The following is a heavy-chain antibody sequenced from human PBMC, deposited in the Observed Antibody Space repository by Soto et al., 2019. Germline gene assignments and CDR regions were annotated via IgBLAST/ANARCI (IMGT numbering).Heavy chain of an antibody. V-gene: IGHV4-31*03. J-gene: IGHJ4*02. CDR1: GGSISSGGHY. D-gene: IGHD3-3*01. CDR3: ANFVEGEMTRITNIAIFGVL. CDR2: IYYSGST. Sequence: QVQLQESGPGLVKPSQTLSLTCTVSGGSISSGGHYWTWIRQHPGKGLEWIGYIYYSGSTYYNPSLKSRVAISVDTSQNQFSLKLRSVTAADTAVYYCANFVEGEMTRITNIAIFGVLWGQGTLVTVSS.